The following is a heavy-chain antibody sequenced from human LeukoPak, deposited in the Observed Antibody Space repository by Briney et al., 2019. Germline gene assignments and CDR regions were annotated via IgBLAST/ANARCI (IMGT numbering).Heavy chain of an antibody. CDR3: VRIERSGYSYGFVGY. CDR2: IYYSGST. D-gene: IGHD5-18*01. J-gene: IGHJ4*02. CDR1: GGSISSSSYY. Sequence: PSETLSLTCTVSGGSISSSSYYWGWIRQPPGKGLEWIGSIYYSGSTYYNPSLKSRVTISVDASKNQFSLKLNSVSAADTAVYYCVRIERSGYSYGFVGYWGQGTLVTVSS. V-gene: IGHV4-39*07.